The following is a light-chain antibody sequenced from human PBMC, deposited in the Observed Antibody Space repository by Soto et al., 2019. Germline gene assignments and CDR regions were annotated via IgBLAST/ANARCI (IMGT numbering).Light chain of an antibody. CDR1: QTISSW. CDR3: QHYNSYSEA. V-gene: IGKV1-5*03. J-gene: IGKJ1*01. Sequence: SPSTLSGSVGDRVTITCRASQTISSWLAWYQQKPGKAPKLLIYKASTLKSGVPSRFSGSGSGTEFTLTISSLQPDDFATYYCQHYNSYSEAFGQGTKVDIK. CDR2: KAS.